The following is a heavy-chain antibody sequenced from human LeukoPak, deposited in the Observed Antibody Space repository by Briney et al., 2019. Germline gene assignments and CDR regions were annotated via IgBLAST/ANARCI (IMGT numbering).Heavy chain of an antibody. J-gene: IGHJ5*02. Sequence: PSETLSLTCTVSGGSISSSSYYWGWIRQPPGKELEWIGSIYYSGSTYYNPSLKSRVTISVDTSKNQFSLKLSSVTAADTAVYYCARRYCSGGSCYSDNWFGPWGQGTLVTVSS. CDR3: ARRYCSGGSCYSDNWFGP. CDR2: IYYSGST. D-gene: IGHD2-15*01. V-gene: IGHV4-39*01. CDR1: GGSISSSSYY.